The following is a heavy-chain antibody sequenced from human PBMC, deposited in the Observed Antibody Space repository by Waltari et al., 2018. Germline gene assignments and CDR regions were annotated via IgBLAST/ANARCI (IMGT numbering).Heavy chain of an antibody. D-gene: IGHD2-2*01. V-gene: IGHV3-49*04. CDR3: TRGYCSSDSCYHSS. J-gene: IGHJ5*02. Sequence: EVQLVESGGGLVQPGRSLRLSCTPSEFTFGDYAVSWVRQAPGKGLEWVGFINSEVYGGTTKDAASVKGRFIMSRDDSKNTAYLQMNSLKTEDTAMYYCTRGYCSSDSCYHSSWGQGTLVTVSS. CDR2: INSEVYGGTT. CDR1: EFTFGDYA.